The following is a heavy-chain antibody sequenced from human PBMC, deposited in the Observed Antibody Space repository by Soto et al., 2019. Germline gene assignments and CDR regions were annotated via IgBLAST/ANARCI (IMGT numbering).Heavy chain of an antibody. J-gene: IGHJ4*02. CDR2: IYYSGST. CDR3: ARENTAMALYFDY. V-gene: IGHV4-59*01. D-gene: IGHD5-18*01. Sequence: PSETLSLTCTVSGGSISSYYWSWIRQPPGKGLEWIGYIYYSGSTNYNPSLKSRVTISVDTSKNQFSLKLSSVTAADTAVYYCARENTAMALYFDYWGQGTLVTVSS. CDR1: GGSISSYY.